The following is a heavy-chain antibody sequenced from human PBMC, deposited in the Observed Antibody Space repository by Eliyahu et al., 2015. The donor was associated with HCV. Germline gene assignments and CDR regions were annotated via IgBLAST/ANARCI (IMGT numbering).Heavy chain of an antibody. V-gene: IGHV4-39*02. Sequence: QLQLQDSGPGLVKPSETLSLPXTASGXXIXSSXYYWGWIRQPPGKGLEWIGTIYNTGNTYYNPSLKSRVIISVDTSKNDFSLKLSSVTAADTAVYYCARTSTVTTRYFDHWGQGTLVTVSS. J-gene: IGHJ1*01. CDR2: IYNTGNT. CDR1: GXXIXSSXYY. D-gene: IGHD4-17*01. CDR3: ARTSTVTTRYFDH.